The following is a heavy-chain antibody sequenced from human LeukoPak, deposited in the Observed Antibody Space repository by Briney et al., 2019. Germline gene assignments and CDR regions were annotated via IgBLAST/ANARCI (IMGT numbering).Heavy chain of an antibody. V-gene: IGHV4-39*01. CDR1: GGSISSSSYY. J-gene: IGHJ4*02. Sequence: SETLSLTCAVSGGSISSSSYYWGWIRQPPGKGLEWIGSIYYSGSTYYNPSLRSRVTISVDTSKNQFSLRLSSVTAADTAVYYCARRAHYYDSSGEADYWGQGSLVTVSS. CDR3: ARRAHYYDSSGEADY. CDR2: IYYSGST. D-gene: IGHD3-22*01.